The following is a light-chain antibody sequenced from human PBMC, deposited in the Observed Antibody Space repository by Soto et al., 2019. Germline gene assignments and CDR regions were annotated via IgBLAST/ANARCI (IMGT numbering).Light chain of an antibody. CDR2: DAS. V-gene: IGKV1-5*01. CDR1: QSISSW. J-gene: IGKJ4*01. CDR3: QQYNSYSPT. Sequence: DIQMTQSPSTLSASVGDRVTITCRASQSISSWLAWYQQKPGKAPKLLIYDASSLESGVPSRFSGSGSGTEFTLTISSLQPDDFATYYCQQYNSYSPTFGGGTKVKIK.